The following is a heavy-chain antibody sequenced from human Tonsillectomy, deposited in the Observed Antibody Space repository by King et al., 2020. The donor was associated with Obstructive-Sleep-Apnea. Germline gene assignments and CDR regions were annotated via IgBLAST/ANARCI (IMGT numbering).Heavy chain of an antibody. CDR2: ISWNSVSI. D-gene: IGHD1-14*01. CDR1: GFTFDDYA. CDR3: AKGGKPGFDP. Sequence: QLVQSGGGLVQPGRSLRLSCAASGFTFDDYAMHWVLQAPGKGLEGVSGISWNSVSIGYADSVKGRFTISRDNAKTSLYLQMNSLRAEDTALYYCAKGGKPGFDPWGQGTLVTVSS. J-gene: IGHJ5*02. V-gene: IGHV3-9*01.